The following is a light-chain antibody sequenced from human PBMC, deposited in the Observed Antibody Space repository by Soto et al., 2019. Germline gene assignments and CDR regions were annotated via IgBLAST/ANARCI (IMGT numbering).Light chain of an antibody. V-gene: IGKV1-39*01. CDR2: AAS. CDR3: QQTSSTVFT. J-gene: IGKJ3*01. CDR1: QSISRY. Sequence: DIQMTQSPSSLSASVGDRVTITCRASQSISRYLNWYQQKPGTAPKLLIYAASTLQSGVPSRFSGSGSGTDFTLTISSLQPEDFATYSCQQTSSTVFTFGPGNKVDI.